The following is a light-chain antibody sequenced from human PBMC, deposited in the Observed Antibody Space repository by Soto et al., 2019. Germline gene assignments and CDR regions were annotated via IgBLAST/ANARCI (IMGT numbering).Light chain of an antibody. V-gene: IGKV1-5*03. CDR2: KAS. J-gene: IGKJ1*01. CDR3: QQYNSYPWT. CDR1: QSISSW. Sequence: DIQMTQSPSTLSASVGDRVTITCRASQSISSWLAWYQQKPGKAPKLLIYKASGLESGVPSRFSGSGSGTEFTLTIRSLQPDDFATYYCQQYNSYPWTFGQGTKVELK.